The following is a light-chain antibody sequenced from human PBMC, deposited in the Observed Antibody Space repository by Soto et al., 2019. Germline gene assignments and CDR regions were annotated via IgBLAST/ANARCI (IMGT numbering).Light chain of an antibody. Sequence: DIQMTQSPSSVSASGVGRVSITCRASQDVSNWLAWYQQKPGKAPELLISGASTLQSGVPSRFSGSGSGTDFSLTISSLQPEDFATYFCQQANSFPSFGQGTRLEI. V-gene: IGKV1-12*02. CDR3: QQANSFPS. CDR2: GAS. CDR1: QDVSNW. J-gene: IGKJ5*01.